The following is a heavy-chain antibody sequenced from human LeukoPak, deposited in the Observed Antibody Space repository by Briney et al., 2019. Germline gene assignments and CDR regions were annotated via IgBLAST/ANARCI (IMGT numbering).Heavy chain of an antibody. CDR1: GFTFSSSA. D-gene: IGHD5-18*01. V-gene: IGHV3-7*03. J-gene: IGHJ5*02. CDR3: ARTNVYGYDH. CDR2: IRQDGGET. Sequence: QPGGSLRLSCAASGFTFSSSAMSWVRQVPGKGLEWVANIRQDGGETKYMDSVKGRFTISRDNPKNSLYLQMNSLRAEDTAVYYCARTNVYGYDHWGQGTLVTVSP.